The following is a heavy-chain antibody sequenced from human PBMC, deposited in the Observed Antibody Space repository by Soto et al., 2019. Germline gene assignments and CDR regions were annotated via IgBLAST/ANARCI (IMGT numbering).Heavy chain of an antibody. CDR2: IIPIFGTA. D-gene: IGHD6-13*01. Sequence: QVQLVQSGAEVKKPGSSVKVSCKASGGTFSSYAISWVRQAPGQGLEWMGGIIPIFGTANYAQKLQGRVTITADESTSTAYMELSSLRSEDTAVYYCARGPRSWYDYYSYGMDVWGQGTTVTVSS. CDR3: ARGPRSWYDYYSYGMDV. V-gene: IGHV1-69*01. J-gene: IGHJ6*02. CDR1: GGTFSSYA.